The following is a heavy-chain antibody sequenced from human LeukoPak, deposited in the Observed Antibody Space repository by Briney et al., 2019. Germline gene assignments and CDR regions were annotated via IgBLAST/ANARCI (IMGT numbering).Heavy chain of an antibody. J-gene: IGHJ4*02. CDR2: IYHSGST. CDR3: ARHALTKVGTTLYYFDY. D-gene: IGHD1-26*01. V-gene: IGHV4-39*01. CDR1: GGSISSSGYY. Sequence: SETLSLTCTVSGGSISSSGYYWGWIRQPPGKGLEWIGSIYHSGSTYCTPSLKSRVTISVDTSKNQFSLKLGSVTAADTAVYYCARHALTKVGTTLYYFDYWGQGTLVTVSS.